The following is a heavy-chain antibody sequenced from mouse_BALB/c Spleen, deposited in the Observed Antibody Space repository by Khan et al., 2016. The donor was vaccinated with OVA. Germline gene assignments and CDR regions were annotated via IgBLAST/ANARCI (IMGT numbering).Heavy chain of an antibody. J-gene: IGHJ2*01. D-gene: IGHD6-1*01. V-gene: IGHV1S81*02. CDR2: INPSNGRT. Sequence: QVQLQQSGAELVKPGASVKLSCKASGYTFTSYWMHWVKQRPGQGLEWIGEINPSNGRTNYNEKFKSKATLTVGKSSSTAYMQLSSPTSEDSAVYYCARVITRDYWGQGTTLTVSS. CDR3: ARVITRDY. CDR1: GYTFTSYW.